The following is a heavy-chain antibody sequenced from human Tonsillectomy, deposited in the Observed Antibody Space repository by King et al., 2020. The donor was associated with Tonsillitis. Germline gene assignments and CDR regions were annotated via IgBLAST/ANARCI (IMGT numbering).Heavy chain of an antibody. D-gene: IGHD4-17*01. Sequence: TLKESGPALVKPTQTLTLTCAFSGFSLSTSGMRVSWIRQPPGKALEWLALIDWDDDKFYSTSLKTRLTISKDTSKNQVVLTMTKMDPVDTATYYCALRSSYGDYLGAFDYWGQGTLVTVSS. V-gene: IGHV2-70*04. CDR3: ALRSSYGDYLGAFDY. J-gene: IGHJ4*02. CDR1: GFSLSTSGMR. CDR2: IDWDDDK.